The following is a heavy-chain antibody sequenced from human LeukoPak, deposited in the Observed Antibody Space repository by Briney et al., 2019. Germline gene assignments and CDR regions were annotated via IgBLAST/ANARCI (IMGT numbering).Heavy chain of an antibody. J-gene: IGHJ3*02. V-gene: IGHV1-18*03. CDR1: GYTFTSYG. CDR3: ARGPLGSSTPLYAFEI. Sequence: GASVKLSCKASGYTFTSYGISWVRRAPGQGLGWRGWISAYNGKTDYAQKLQGRVTMTRDMSTSTVYMERSSLRSEDMAVYHCARGPLGSSTPLYAFEIWGQGTMVTVSS. D-gene: IGHD2-15*01. CDR2: ISAYNGKT.